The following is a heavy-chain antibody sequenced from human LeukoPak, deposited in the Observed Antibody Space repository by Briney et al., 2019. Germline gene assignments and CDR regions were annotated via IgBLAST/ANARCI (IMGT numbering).Heavy chain of an antibody. V-gene: IGHV4-34*01. CDR2: INHSGST. CDR1: GGSFSGYY. J-gene: IGHJ6*03. CDR3: ARTTEGYCRGRSCYSYYYYMDV. Sequence: EPSETLSLTCAVYGGSFSGYYWSWIRQPPGKGLEWIGEINHSGSTNYNPSLKSRVTISVDTSKNQLSLKLSSVTAADTAVYYCARTTEGYCRGRSCYSYYYYMDVWGKGTTVTVSS. D-gene: IGHD2-15*01.